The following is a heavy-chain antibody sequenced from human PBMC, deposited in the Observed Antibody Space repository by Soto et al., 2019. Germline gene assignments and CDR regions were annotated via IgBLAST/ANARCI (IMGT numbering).Heavy chain of an antibody. CDR2: INHSGST. CDR3: ARVPRYDSSGYNHNNGMDV. D-gene: IGHD3-22*01. Sequence: SETLSLTCAVYGGSFSGYYWSWIRQPPGKGLEWIGEINHSGSTNYNPSLKSRVTISVDTSKNQFSLKLSSVTAADTAVHYCARVPRYDSSGYNHNNGMDVWGQGTTVTVSS. CDR1: GGSFSGYY. J-gene: IGHJ6*02. V-gene: IGHV4-34*01.